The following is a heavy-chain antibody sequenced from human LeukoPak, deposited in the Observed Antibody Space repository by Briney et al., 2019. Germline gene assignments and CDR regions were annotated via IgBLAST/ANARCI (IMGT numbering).Heavy chain of an antibody. Sequence: SETLSLTCAVSGGSISSSNWWSWVRQPPGKGLEWIGEIYHSGSTNYNPSLKSRVTISVDKSKNQFSLKLSSVTAADTAVYYCARDCGGDCYSDATFDWGQGTLVTVSS. J-gene: IGHJ4*02. CDR1: GGSISSSNW. D-gene: IGHD2-21*02. V-gene: IGHV4-4*02. CDR3: ARDCGGDCYSDATFD. CDR2: IYHSGST.